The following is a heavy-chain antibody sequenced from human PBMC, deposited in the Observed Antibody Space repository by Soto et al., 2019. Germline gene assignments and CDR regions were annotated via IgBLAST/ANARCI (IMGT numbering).Heavy chain of an antibody. CDR1: GGTFSSYT. CDR3: ARDVRDGSNYYCYGGMYG. J-gene: IGHJ6*02. D-gene: IGHD5-12*01. CDR2: IIPILGIA. V-gene: IGHV1-69*08. Sequence: QVHLVQSGAEVKKPGSSVKVSCKASGGTFSSYTISWVRQAPGQGLEWMGRIIPILGIANYAQKFQGRVPITADKSTSTAYMELSSLRSEDTAVYYCARDVRDGSNYYCYGGMYGWGHGTTVTVSS.